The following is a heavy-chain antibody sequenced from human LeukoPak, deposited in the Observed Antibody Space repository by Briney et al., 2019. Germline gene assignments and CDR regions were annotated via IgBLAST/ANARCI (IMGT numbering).Heavy chain of an antibody. J-gene: IGHJ6*02. D-gene: IGHD2-2*01. CDR2: INHSGST. V-gene: IGHV4-34*01. CDR3: AREYCSSTSCYYGMDV. Sequence: NPSEALSLTCAVYGGSFSVYYWSWIRQPPGKGLEWIGEINHSGSTNYNPSLKSRVTISVDTSKNQFSLKLSSVTAADTAVYYCAREYCSSTSCYYGMDVWGQGTTVTVSS. CDR1: GGSFSVYY.